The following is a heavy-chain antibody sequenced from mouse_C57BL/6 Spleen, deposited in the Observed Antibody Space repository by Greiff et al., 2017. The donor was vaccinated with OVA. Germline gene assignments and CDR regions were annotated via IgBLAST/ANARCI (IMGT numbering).Heavy chain of an antibody. D-gene: IGHD2-4*01. CDR3: ARKGGRLRGYAMDY. CDR1: GFSLTSYA. J-gene: IGHJ4*01. Sequence: VKLMESGPGLVAPSQSLSITCTVSGFSLTSYAISWVRQPPGKGLEWLGVIWTGGGTNYNSALKSRLSISKDNSKSQVFLKMNSLQTDDTARYYCARKGGRLRGYAMDYWGQGTSVTVSS. CDR2: IWTGGGT. V-gene: IGHV2-9-1*01.